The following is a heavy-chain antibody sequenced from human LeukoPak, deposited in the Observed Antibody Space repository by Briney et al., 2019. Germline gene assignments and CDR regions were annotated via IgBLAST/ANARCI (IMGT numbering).Heavy chain of an antibody. Sequence: GGSLRLSCLASGFTFSNYAMSWVRQAPGKGLEWVSAIRGNGGSTDYVDSVRGRFIISRDNSRNTLYLQMDSLRAEDTAVYYCAKDRITGTPYYFDYWGQGTLVTVSS. V-gene: IGHV3-23*01. D-gene: IGHD1-20*01. CDR3: AKDRITGTPYYFDY. CDR2: IRGNGGST. CDR1: GFTFSNYA. J-gene: IGHJ4*02.